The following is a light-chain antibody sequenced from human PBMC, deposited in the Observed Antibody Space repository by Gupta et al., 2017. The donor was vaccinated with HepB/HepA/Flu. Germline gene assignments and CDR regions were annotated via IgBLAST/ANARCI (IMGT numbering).Light chain of an antibody. CDR1: QSVSSSY. V-gene: IGKV3-20*01. CDR3: QQYGSSPKT. Sequence: EIVLTQSPGTLSLSPGERATLSCRASQSVSSSYLAWYQQKPGQAPRLLIYGASSRATGIPDRCSGSGSGTDFTLTISRLETEDFAGYYCQQYGSSPKTFGQGTKVEIK. J-gene: IGKJ1*01. CDR2: GAS.